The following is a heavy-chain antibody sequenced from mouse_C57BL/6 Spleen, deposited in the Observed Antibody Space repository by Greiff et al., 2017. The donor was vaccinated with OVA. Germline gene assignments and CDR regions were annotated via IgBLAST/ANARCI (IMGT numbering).Heavy chain of an antibody. J-gene: IGHJ3*01. CDR3: ARKGKYDGNHDWFAY. V-gene: IGHV1-59*01. CDR2: IDPSDSYT. CDR1: GYTFTSYW. Sequence: QVQLQQPGAELVRPGTSVKLSCKASGYTFTSYWMHWVKQRPGQGLEWIGVIDPSDSYTNYNQKFKGKATLTVDTSSSTAYMQLSSLTSEDSAVYYCARKGKYDGNHDWFAYWGQGTLVTVSA. D-gene: IGHD2-3*01.